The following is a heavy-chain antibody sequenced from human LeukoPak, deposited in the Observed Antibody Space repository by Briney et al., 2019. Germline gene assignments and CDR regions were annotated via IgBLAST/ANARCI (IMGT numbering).Heavy chain of an antibody. J-gene: IGHJ4*02. CDR1: EFTFSNYW. CDR2: INSDGSST. CDR3: ASAGHDYSGDFFDY. Sequence: GGSLRLSCAASEFTFSNYWMHWVRQAPGKGLAWVSRINSDGSSTAYADSVKGRFTISRDNAKNTLYLQMNSLRAEDTAVYYCASAGHDYSGDFFDYWGQGTLVTVSS. V-gene: IGHV3-74*01. D-gene: IGHD4-23*01.